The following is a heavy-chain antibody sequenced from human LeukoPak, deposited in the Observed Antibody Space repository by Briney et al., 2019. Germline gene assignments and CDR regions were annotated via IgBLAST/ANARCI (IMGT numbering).Heavy chain of an antibody. D-gene: IGHD3-10*01. J-gene: IGHJ4*02. CDR1: GGSIRSSSYY. Sequence: SETLSLTCTVSGGSIRSSSYYWGWIRQSPGKGLEWIGSIYYSGSTYYNPSLKSRVTISVDTSKNQFSLNLSSVTAADTAMYYCARQTGSGLFILPGGQGTLVTVSS. CDR2: IYYSGST. V-gene: IGHV4-39*01. CDR3: ARQTGSGLFILP.